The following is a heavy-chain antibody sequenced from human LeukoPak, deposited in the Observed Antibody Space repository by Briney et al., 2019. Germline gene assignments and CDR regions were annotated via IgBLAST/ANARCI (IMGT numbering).Heavy chain of an antibody. CDR1: GFTFSSYA. Sequence: GGSLSLSCAASGFTFSSYAMSWVGQAPGKGLEWVSAISGSGGSTYYADSVKGRFTISRDNSKNTLYLQMNSLRAEDTAVYYCAKGAAAGTSPIDYWGQGTLVTVSS. CDR2: ISGSGGST. V-gene: IGHV3-23*01. J-gene: IGHJ4*02. D-gene: IGHD6-13*01. CDR3: AKGAAAGTSPIDY.